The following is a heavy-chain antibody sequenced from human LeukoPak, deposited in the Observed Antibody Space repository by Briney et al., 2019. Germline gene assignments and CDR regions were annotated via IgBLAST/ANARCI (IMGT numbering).Heavy chain of an antibody. CDR2: IYTSGST. CDR1: GGSFSGYY. V-gene: IGHV4-4*08. J-gene: IGHJ4*02. CDR3: ARDRRDGYNLYYFDL. D-gene: IGHD5-24*01. Sequence: MASETLSLTCAVYGGSFSGYYWSWIRQPPGKGLEWIGRIYTSGSTNYNPSLKSRVTISVDTSKNQFSLKLSSVTAADTAVYYCARDRRDGYNLYYFDLWGQGTLVTVSS.